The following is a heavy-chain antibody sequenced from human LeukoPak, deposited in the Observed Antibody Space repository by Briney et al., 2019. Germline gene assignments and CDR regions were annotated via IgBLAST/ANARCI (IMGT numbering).Heavy chain of an antibody. CDR2: ISSSSSYI. Sequence: GGSLRLSCPASGFIFSDYYMSWIRQAPGKGLEWVSYISSSSSYINYADSMKGRFTISRDNAKNSLYLQMNSLRAEDTAVYYCARVSYGDSGYFDYWGQGTLVTVSS. D-gene: IGHD4-17*01. CDR3: ARVSYGDSGYFDY. V-gene: IGHV3-11*06. CDR1: GFIFSDYY. J-gene: IGHJ4*02.